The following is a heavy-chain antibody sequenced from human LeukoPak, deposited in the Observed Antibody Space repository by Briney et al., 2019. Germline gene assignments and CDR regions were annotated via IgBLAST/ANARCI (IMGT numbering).Heavy chain of an antibody. V-gene: IGHV3-7*01. Sequence: GGSLRLSCAASGITFSSYTMNWVRQAPGKGLGWVANIRKGGSERYYVDSVKGRFTISGDNAKNSLYLQMDSLRAEDTAVYYCARVLGAYSNVYGPDFDYWGQGTLVTVSS. J-gene: IGHJ4*02. CDR3: ARVLGAYSNVYGPDFDY. CDR2: IRKGGSER. D-gene: IGHD3-16*01. CDR1: GITFSSYT.